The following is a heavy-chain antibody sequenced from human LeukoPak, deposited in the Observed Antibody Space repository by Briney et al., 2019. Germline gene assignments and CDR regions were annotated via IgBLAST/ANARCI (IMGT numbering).Heavy chain of an antibody. CDR1: GYTFTSHG. Sequence: ASVKVSCKASGYTFTSHGFTWVRQAPGQGLEWMGSISTSNGNRIYAQTLQGRVTMTTDTSTSTAFMELWSLRSDDTAVYYCARDPGSAWYDYWGQGTLVTVSS. CDR3: ARDPGSAWYDY. CDR2: ISTSNGNR. V-gene: IGHV1-18*04. D-gene: IGHD6-19*01. J-gene: IGHJ4*02.